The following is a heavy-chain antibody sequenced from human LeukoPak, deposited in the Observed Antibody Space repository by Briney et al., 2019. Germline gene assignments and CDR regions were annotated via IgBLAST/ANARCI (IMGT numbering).Heavy chain of an antibody. CDR3: ARRAVGANYYYYYMDV. CDR1: GFTVSSNY. CDR2: IYSGGST. J-gene: IGHJ6*03. V-gene: IGHV3-53*01. Sequence: GGSLRLSCAASGFTVSSNYMSWVRQAPGKGLEWVSVIYSGGSTYYADSVKGRFTISRDNSKNTLYLQMNSLRAEDTAVYYCARRAVGANYYYYYMDVWGKGTTVTISS. D-gene: IGHD1-26*01.